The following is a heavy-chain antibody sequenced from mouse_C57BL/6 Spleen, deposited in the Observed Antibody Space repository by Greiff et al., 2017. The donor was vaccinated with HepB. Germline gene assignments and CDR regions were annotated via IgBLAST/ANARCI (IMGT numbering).Heavy chain of an antibody. CDR2: IDPANGNT. CDR1: GFNIKNTY. CDR3: ARGFGYQSSYWYFDI. Sequence: VQLKQSVAELVRPGASVKLSCTASGFNIKNTYMHWVKQRPEQGLEWIGRIDPANGNTKYAPKFQGKATITADTSSNTAYLQLSSLTSEDTAIYYCARGFGYQSSYWYFDIWGTGTTVTVSS. D-gene: IGHD2-2*01. V-gene: IGHV14-3*01. J-gene: IGHJ1*03.